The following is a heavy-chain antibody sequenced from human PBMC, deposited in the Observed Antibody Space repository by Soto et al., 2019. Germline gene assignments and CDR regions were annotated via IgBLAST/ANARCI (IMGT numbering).Heavy chain of an antibody. CDR2: INHSGST. CDR1: GGSFSGYS. Sequence: QVQLQQWGAGLLKPSETLSLTCAVYGGSFSGYSWTWIRQPPGKGLEWIGEINHSGSTKYNPSLESRVTISLDTSKNHFSLKLSSVTAADTAVYYCARIRMLGIGVWGSYRQHSFDHWGQGTLVTVSS. D-gene: IGHD3-16*02. J-gene: IGHJ4*02. V-gene: IGHV4-34*01. CDR3: ARIRMLGIGVWGSYRQHSFDH.